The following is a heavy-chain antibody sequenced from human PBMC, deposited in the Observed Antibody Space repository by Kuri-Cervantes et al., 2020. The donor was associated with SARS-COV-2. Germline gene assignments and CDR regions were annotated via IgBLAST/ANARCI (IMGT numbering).Heavy chain of an antibody. D-gene: IGHD3-22*01. CDR2: IYYSGST. CDR1: GYSISSGYY. CDR3: AGHIGGYYYV. J-gene: IGHJ4*02. V-gene: IGHV4-38-2*01. Sequence: ESLKISCAVSGYSISSGYYWGWIRQPPGKGLEWIGSIYYSGSTYYNPSLKSRVTISVDTSKNQFSLKLSSVTAADTAVYYCAGHIGGYYYVWGQGTLVTVSS.